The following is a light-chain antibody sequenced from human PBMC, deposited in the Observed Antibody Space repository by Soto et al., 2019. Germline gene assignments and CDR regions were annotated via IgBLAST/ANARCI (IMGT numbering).Light chain of an antibody. V-gene: IGKV1-5*01. Sequence: DIQMTQSPSTLSASVGDRVTITCRATQSIDSWLAWYQQKPGKAPKLLIYDASSLESGFPSRFSGSGSGTEFTLTISSLQPDDFATYYCQQYNRYPWTVGQGTKVEIK. CDR2: DAS. CDR3: QQYNRYPWT. J-gene: IGKJ1*01. CDR1: QSIDSW.